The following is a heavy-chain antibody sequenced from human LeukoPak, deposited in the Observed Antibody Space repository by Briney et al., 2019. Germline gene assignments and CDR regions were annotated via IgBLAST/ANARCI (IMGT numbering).Heavy chain of an antibody. CDR3: AKDPHGSSWFDY. Sequence: GGSLRLSCAASGFTLSSYAMSWVRQAPGKGLEWVSAISGSGGSTYYADSVKGRFTISRDNSKNTLYLQMNSLRAEDTAVYYCAKDPHGSSWFDYWGQGTLVTVSS. CDR1: GFTLSSYA. J-gene: IGHJ4*02. D-gene: IGHD6-13*01. CDR2: ISGSGGST. V-gene: IGHV3-23*01.